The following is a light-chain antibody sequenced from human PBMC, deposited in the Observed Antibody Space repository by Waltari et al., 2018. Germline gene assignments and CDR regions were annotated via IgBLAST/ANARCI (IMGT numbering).Light chain of an antibody. CDR1: SSNIGSNY. Sequence: QSVLTQPSSASGTPGQRVTISCSGSSSNIGSNYVYWYQQLPGTAPTLLIHTANQRPSGVPDLFSASMSGASASLAISGLRSDDEADYYCAAWDDSLTGRVFGGGTKLTVL. CDR3: AAWDDSLTGRV. V-gene: IGLV1-47*01. CDR2: TAN. J-gene: IGLJ3*02.